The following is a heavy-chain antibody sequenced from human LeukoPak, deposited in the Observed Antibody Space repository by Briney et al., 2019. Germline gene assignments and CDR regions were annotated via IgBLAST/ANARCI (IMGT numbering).Heavy chain of an antibody. Sequence: PGGSLRLSCAASGFTFSYDGMHWGRQAPGKGLEWVAVIWFDGSNKYYADSVKGRFTISRDNSKNTLYLQMNSLRAEDTAVYYCAKDGPRAVDDGFDIWGQGTMVIVSS. CDR2: IWFDGSNK. D-gene: IGHD5-24*01. J-gene: IGHJ3*02. CDR1: GFTFSYDG. V-gene: IGHV3-33*06. CDR3: AKDGPRAVDDGFDI.